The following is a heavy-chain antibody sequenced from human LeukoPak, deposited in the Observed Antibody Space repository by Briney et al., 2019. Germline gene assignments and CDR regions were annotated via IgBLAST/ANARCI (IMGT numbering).Heavy chain of an antibody. CDR3: ARDHNYAFDN. Sequence: PGGSLRLSCTASGFPFIECSMNWVRQAPGKGLEWISYIGIDSGNTKYADSVRGRFTISADKAKSSLYLQMNSLRVEDTAVYYCARDHNYAFDNWGQGTLVSVAS. D-gene: IGHD1-1*01. CDR1: GFPFIECS. CDR2: IGIDSGNT. V-gene: IGHV3-48*01. J-gene: IGHJ4*02.